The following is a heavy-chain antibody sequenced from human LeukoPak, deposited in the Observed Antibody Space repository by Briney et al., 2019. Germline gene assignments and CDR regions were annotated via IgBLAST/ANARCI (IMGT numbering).Heavy chain of an antibody. CDR3: ARGVRGRSRYYFDS. CDR1: GGSISSGDYY. V-gene: IGHV4-30-4*01. J-gene: IGHJ4*02. D-gene: IGHD2-8*01. CDR2: IYYSGST. Sequence: PSQTLSLTCTVSGGSISSGDYYWNWIRQPPGKGLEWIGYIYYSGSTYYNPSLKSRVTISVDTSKTQFSLRVNSVTAADTAVYYCARGVRGRSRYYFDSWGEGTLAPVSS.